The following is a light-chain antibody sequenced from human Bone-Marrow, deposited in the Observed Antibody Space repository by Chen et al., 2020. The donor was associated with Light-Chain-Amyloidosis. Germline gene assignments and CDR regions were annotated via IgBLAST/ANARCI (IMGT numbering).Light chain of an antibody. J-gene: IGLJ3*02. CDR2: DDS. V-gene: IGLV3-21*02. CDR1: DIGTKS. Sequence: SYVLTQPPSLSVAPGQTATITCGANDIGTKSVHWYQQKPGQAPVLVVHDDSDRPSGISERFSGSNSGDTALLAIRRVEAGDEADYYCQVWEHASDHPVLFAGGTKLTVL. CDR3: QVWEHASDHPVL.